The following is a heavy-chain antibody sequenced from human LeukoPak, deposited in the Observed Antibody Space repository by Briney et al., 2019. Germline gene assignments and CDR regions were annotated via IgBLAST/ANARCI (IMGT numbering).Heavy chain of an antibody. CDR1: GYTFTSYG. Sequence: ASVQVSCKASGYTFTSYGISGVRQATGQGLEWMGFISAYNGNTNYAQKLQGRVIMTTDTSKNKAHMDLSDLRYSEAALFYFLCLPSSGWYFCDFWGQRTVVRVS. D-gene: IGHD6-19*01. V-gene: IGHV1-18*01. CDR2: ISAYNGNT. CDR3: LCLPSSGWYFCDF. J-gene: IGHJ4*02.